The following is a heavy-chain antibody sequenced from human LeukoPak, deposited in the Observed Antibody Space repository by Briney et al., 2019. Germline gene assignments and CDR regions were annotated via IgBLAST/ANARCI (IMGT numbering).Heavy chain of an antibody. CDR1: GGSVTGYY. V-gene: IGHV4-59*02. J-gene: IGHJ4*02. Sequence: SETLSLTCTVSGGSVTGYYWSWIRQPPGKGLEWIGYIHHSGNTKNNPSLESRVTMSVDTSNNQLSLRLSSATAADTAVYYCARGNVGYSSGWYDYWGQGTLVTVSS. CDR3: ARGNVGYSSGWYDY. D-gene: IGHD6-19*01. CDR2: IHHSGNT.